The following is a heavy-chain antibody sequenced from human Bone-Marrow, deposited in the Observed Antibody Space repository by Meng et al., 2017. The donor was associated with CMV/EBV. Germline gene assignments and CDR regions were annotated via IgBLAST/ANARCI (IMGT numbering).Heavy chain of an antibody. D-gene: IGHD1-26*01. CDR2: IYYSGST. V-gene: IGHV4-59*01. Sequence: SETLSLTCTVSGGSISSYDWSWIRQPPGKGLEWIGYIYYSGSTNYNPSLKSRVTISVDTSKNQFSLKLSSVTAADTAVYYCARDSTRQADYYGMDVWGQGTTVTVSS. J-gene: IGHJ6*02. CDR3: ARDSTRQADYYGMDV. CDR1: GGSISSYD.